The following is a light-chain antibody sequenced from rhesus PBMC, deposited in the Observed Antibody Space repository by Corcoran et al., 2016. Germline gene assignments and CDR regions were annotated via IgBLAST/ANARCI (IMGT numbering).Light chain of an antibody. CDR3: QQSSNLSPLT. V-gene: IGKV3-24*04. J-gene: IGKJ4*01. Sequence: ETVVTQSPATLSLSPGERATLSCRASQSVGSYLAWYQQKPGQAPRLPIYGASSRATGIPDRVSGSGSGTDFTLTISSLEPEDVGVYYCQQSSNLSPLTFGGGTKVELK. CDR2: GAS. CDR1: QSVGSY.